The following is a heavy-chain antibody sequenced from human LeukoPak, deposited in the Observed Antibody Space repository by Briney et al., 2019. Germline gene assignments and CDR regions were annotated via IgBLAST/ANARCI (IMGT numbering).Heavy chain of an antibody. Sequence: QTGGSLRLSCVVSGFSVSTQYMSWVRQAPGKGLEWVAVISYDGSNKYQKDSVKGRFTISRDNSKNTLYLQMNSLRAEDTAMYYCAKEVYNYGPFDYWGQGTLVTVSS. V-gene: IGHV3-30*04. CDR2: ISYDGSNK. J-gene: IGHJ4*02. CDR1: GFSVSTQY. CDR3: AKEVYNYGPFDY. D-gene: IGHD5-18*01.